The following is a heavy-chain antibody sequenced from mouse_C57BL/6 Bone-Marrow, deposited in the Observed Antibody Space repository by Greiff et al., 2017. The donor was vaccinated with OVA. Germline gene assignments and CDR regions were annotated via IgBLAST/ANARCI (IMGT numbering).Heavy chain of an antibody. CDR2: IDPSDSYT. CDR1: GYTFTSYW. D-gene: IGHD1-1*01. J-gene: IGHJ4*01. Sequence: VQLQQPGAELVRPGTSVKLSCKASGYTFTSYWMHWVKQRPGQGLEWIGVIDPSDSYTNYNQKFKGKATLTVDTSSSTAYMQLSSLTSEDSAVYYCARTHYGSSDAMDYWGQGTSVTVSS. V-gene: IGHV1-59*01. CDR3: ARTHYGSSDAMDY.